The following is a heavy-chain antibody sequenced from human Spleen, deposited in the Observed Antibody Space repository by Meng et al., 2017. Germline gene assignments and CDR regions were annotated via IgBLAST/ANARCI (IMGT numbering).Heavy chain of an antibody. CDR2: MNEDGSQK. J-gene: IGHJ6*02. Sequence: GESLKISCAASGFSLSNYWISWVRQAPGKGLEWVANMNEDGSQKYYVDSVKGRFTISRDNAKNSLYLQMNSLRAEDTAVYYCARLNYYGSGTPGVKYYGMDVWGQGTTVTVSS. D-gene: IGHD3-10*01. CDR1: GFSLSNYW. CDR3: ARLNYYGSGTPGVKYYGMDV. V-gene: IGHV3-7*01.